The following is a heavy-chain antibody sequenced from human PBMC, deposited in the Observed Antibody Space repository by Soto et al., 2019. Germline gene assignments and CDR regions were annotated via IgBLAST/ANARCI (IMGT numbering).Heavy chain of an antibody. D-gene: IGHD6-13*01. CDR2: IIPIFGTA. V-gene: IGHV1-69*13. CDR3: ARLGRDSSSGYGFDP. CDR1: GGTFSSYA. Sequence: GASVKVSCKASGGTFSSYAISWVRQAPGQGLEWMGGIIPIFGTANYAQKFQGRVTITADESTSTAYMELSSLRSEDTAVYYCARLGRDSSSGYGFDPWGQGTGDTLSS. J-gene: IGHJ5*02.